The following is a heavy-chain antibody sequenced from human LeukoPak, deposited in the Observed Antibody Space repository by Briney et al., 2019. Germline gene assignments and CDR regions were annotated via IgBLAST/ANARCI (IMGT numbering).Heavy chain of an antibody. J-gene: IGHJ4*02. CDR3: AKKTPGNYPYDY. CDR1: EFTFRSYA. V-gene: IGHV3-23*01. CDR2: SGTGGAT. D-gene: IGHD3-22*01. Sequence: SPRLSSAASEFTFRSYAINWVRRAPVKKLKWVSASGTGGATYYADSVKGRFTISRDNSKNTLYLQMTSLRAEDTAVYYCAKKTPGNYPYDYWGPGTLVTVSP.